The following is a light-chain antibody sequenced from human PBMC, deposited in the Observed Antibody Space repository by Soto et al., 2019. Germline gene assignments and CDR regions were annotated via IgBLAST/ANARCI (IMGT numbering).Light chain of an antibody. Sequence: QSALIQPPSASGSPGQSVTISCTGASSDVGGYNYVSWCQQHPGKAPKLMIYEVTKRPSGVPDRFSGSKSGNTASLTVSGLQAEDEADYYCSSYAGSNNLVFGGGTKLTVL. J-gene: IGLJ3*02. V-gene: IGLV2-8*01. CDR2: EVT. CDR1: SSDVGGYNY. CDR3: SSYAGSNNLV.